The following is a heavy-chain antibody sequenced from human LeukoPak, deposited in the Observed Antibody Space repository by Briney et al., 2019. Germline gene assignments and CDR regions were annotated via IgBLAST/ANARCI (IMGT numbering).Heavy chain of an antibody. Sequence: SETLSLTCTVSGGSINSQNYYWGWIRQPPGKGLEWIGSVFYDGTSYTNPSLTSRAAVFVDTSRDQFSLDLSFVTAADTALYYCVRHISTNTGYFDSCGQGTLVYVSS. V-gene: IGHV4-39*01. J-gene: IGHJ4*02. CDR3: VRHISTNTGYFDS. CDR1: GGSINSQNYY. CDR2: VFYDGTS.